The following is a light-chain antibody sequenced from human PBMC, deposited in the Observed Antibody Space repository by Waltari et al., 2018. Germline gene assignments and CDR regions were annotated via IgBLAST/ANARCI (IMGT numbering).Light chain of an antibody. V-gene: IGKV1-5*03. CDR1: QSISKW. CDR3: QQYNSYSLLT. Sequence: DIQMTKSPSTLSASVGHRFTITCRASQSISKWLAWYQQKPGKAPNILIYKASTLESSVPSRFGGSGSGTEFTLTISSLQPDDFATYYCQQYNSYSLLTFGGGTKVEIK. CDR2: KAS. J-gene: IGKJ4*01.